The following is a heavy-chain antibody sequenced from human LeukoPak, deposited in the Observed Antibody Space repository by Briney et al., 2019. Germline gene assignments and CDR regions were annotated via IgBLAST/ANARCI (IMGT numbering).Heavy chain of an antibody. D-gene: IGHD3-10*01. Sequence: GGSLRLSCAASGFTFSSYGMHWVRQAPGKGLEWVAFIRYDGSNKYYADSVKGRFTISRDNAKNSLFLQMNSLRVEDTAVYYCARRSSVGSGNYLEYWGQGTLVTVSS. CDR3: ARRSSVGSGNYLEY. CDR2: IRYDGSNK. V-gene: IGHV3-30*02. CDR1: GFTFSSYG. J-gene: IGHJ4*02.